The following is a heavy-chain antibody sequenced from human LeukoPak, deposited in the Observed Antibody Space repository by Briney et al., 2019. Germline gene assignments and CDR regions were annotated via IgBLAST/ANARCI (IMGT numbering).Heavy chain of an antibody. V-gene: IGHV3-23*01. CDR2: IIDVGDT. J-gene: IGHJ4*02. D-gene: IGHD2-15*01. Sequence: GGSLRLSCAVSGFTLSEHAMSWVRQAPGEGLEWVSGIIDVGDTYYADSVKGRFTISRDSSKNTLYLQMNSLRAEDTATYYCAKDYCRGGNCPLPFFDSWGQGTLVTVSS. CDR3: AKDYCRGGNCPLPFFDS. CDR1: GFTLSEHA.